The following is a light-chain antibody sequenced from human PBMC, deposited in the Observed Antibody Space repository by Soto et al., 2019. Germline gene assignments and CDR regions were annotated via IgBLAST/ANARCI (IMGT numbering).Light chain of an antibody. J-gene: IGKJ1*01. CDR3: LQDYSYSRT. Sequence: AIQMTQSPSSLSASVGDRVTITCRASQGISNDLGWYQQRPGKAPKLLIYATSNLQTGVPSRFSGSGSGTDFTLTISSLQPEDFATYYCLQDYSYSRTFGQGTKVEIK. CDR2: ATS. CDR1: QGISND. V-gene: IGKV1-6*01.